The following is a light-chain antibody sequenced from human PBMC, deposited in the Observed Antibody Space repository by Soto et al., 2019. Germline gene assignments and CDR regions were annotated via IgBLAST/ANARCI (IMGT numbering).Light chain of an antibody. Sequence: QSVLTQPPSVSGAPGQRVTISCTGSSSNIGAGYGVHWYQQLPGTAPKLLIYGNSNRPSGVPERFSGSKSGTSASLAITGLQAEDGADYYCQSYDISLSVVFGGGTQLTVL. CDR2: GNS. CDR3: QSYDISLSVV. CDR1: SSNIGAGYG. V-gene: IGLV1-40*01. J-gene: IGLJ2*01.